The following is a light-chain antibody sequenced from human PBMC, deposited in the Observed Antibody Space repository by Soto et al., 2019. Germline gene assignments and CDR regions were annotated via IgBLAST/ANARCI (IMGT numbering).Light chain of an antibody. Sequence: EIVMTQSPATLSVSPGERVTLSCRASQSVSSNLAWYQQKPGQSPSLLIYGASTRATGIPARFSGSGSGTEFTLTISILQSEDFAVYYCQQYINLWTFGQGTNVEIK. CDR1: QSVSSN. J-gene: IGKJ1*01. V-gene: IGKV3-15*01. CDR2: GAS. CDR3: QQYINLWT.